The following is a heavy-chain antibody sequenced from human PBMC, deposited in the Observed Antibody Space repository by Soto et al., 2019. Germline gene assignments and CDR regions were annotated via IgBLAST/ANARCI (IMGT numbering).Heavy chain of an antibody. CDR3: ATINQWAQPYFDD. V-gene: IGHV1-69*13. CDR2: IIPIFGTA. Sequence: SVKVSCKASGGTFSSYAISWVRQAPGQGLEWMGGIIPIFGTANYAQKFQGRVTITADESTSTAYMELSSLRSEDTAVYYCATINQWAQPYFDDWGQGTLVTVSS. J-gene: IGHJ4*02. D-gene: IGHD2-8*01. CDR1: GGTFSSYA.